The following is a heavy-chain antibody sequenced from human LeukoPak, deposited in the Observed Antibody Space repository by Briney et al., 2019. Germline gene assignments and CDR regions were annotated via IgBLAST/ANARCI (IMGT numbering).Heavy chain of an antibody. Sequence: ASVKVSCKVSGFSLTALSLDWVRQAPGTGLEWMGGFHPEDGETVYAQKFQGRVTMTEDASTDTAYMELSSLRSDDTAVYYCARDPYYGSGRRYGMDVWGQGTTVTVSS. J-gene: IGHJ6*02. D-gene: IGHD3-10*01. CDR1: GFSLTALS. CDR3: ARDPYYGSGRRYGMDV. CDR2: FHPEDGET. V-gene: IGHV1-24*01.